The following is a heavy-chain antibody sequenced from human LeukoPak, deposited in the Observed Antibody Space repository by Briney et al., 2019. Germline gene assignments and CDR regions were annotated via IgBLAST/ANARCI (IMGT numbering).Heavy chain of an antibody. CDR3: AKGTAVADTAYYFDY. D-gene: IGHD6-19*01. CDR1: GFTFSSYA. J-gene: IGHJ4*02. CDR2: ISGSGGST. V-gene: IGHV3-23*01. Sequence: GASLRLSCAASGFTFSSYAMSWVRQAPGKGLEWVSAISGSGGSTYYADSVKGRFTISRDNSKNTLYLQMNSLRAEDTAVYYCAKGTAVADTAYYFDYWGQGTLVTVSS.